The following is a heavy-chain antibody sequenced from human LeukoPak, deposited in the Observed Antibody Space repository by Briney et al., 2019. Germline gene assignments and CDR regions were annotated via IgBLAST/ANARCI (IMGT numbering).Heavy chain of an antibody. CDR2: INHSGST. Sequence: SETLSLTCAVYGGSFSGYYWSWIRQPPGKGLEWIGEINHSGSTNYNPSLKSRVTISVDTSKNQFSLKLSSVTAADTAVYYRASGSTLVWSYYFDYWGQGTLVTVSS. CDR3: ASGSTLVWSYYFDY. CDR1: GGSFSGYY. J-gene: IGHJ4*02. D-gene: IGHD2-2*01. V-gene: IGHV4-34*01.